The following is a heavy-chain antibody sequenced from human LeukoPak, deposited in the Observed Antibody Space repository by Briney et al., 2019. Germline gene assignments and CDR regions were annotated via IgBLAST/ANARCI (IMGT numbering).Heavy chain of an antibody. CDR3: SLLLNFPANWFDP. D-gene: IGHD2-15*01. CDR2: IKAKINGETT. J-gene: IGHJ5*02. CDR1: GLTFKDAW. Sequence: GGSLRLSCAASGLTFKDAWMSWVRQAPGKGLEWVGRIKAKINGETTDYATPVKGRFTISRDDSKNTLYLQMSSLKAEDTGVYYCSLLLNFPANWFDPWGQGTLVTVSS. V-gene: IGHV3-15*01.